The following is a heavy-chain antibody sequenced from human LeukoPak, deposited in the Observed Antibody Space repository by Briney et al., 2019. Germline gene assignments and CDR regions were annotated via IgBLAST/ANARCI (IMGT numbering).Heavy chain of an antibody. J-gene: IGHJ4*02. CDR3: ARDEKIVGASGQDY. CDR2: INTDGGDT. V-gene: IGHV3-74*01. Sequence: PGGSLRLSCAASGFTFYNYAMSWVRQAPGKGLVWVSRINTDGGDTIYADSVKGRFTISRDNAKNTLFLQMNSLRAEDTAVYYCARDEKIVGASGQDYWGQGTPVTVSS. CDR1: GFTFYNYA. D-gene: IGHD1-26*01.